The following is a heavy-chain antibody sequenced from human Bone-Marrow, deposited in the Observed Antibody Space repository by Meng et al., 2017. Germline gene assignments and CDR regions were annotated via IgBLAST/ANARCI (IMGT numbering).Heavy chain of an antibody. CDR2: ISSSGSTI. V-gene: IGHV3-48*03. D-gene: IGHD3-9*01. J-gene: IGHJ4*02. CDR3: ARDLDLRYLDWLRAFGY. Sequence: GESLKISCAASGFTFSSYAMSWVRQAPGKGLEWVSAISSSGSTIYYADSVKGRFTISRDNAKNSLYLQMNSLRAEDTAVYYCARDLDLRYLDWLRAFGYWGQGTLVTVSS. CDR1: GFTFSSYA.